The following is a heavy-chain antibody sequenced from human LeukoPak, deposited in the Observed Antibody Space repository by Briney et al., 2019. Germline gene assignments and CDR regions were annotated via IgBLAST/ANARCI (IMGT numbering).Heavy chain of an antibody. CDR1: GFTFSDYY. Sequence: SGGSLRLSCAASGFTFSDYYMSWIRQAPGKGLEWVSYISSSGSTIYYADSVKGRFTISRDNAKNSLYLQMNSLRAEDTAVYYCARDLGYCSSTSCYAFDYWGQGTLVTVSS. CDR3: ARDLGYCSSTSCYAFDY. CDR2: ISSSGSTI. V-gene: IGHV3-11*04. D-gene: IGHD2-2*01. J-gene: IGHJ4*02.